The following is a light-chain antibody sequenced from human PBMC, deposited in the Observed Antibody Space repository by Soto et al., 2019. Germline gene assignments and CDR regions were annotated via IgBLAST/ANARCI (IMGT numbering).Light chain of an antibody. CDR2: EAS. V-gene: IGLV2-14*02. Sequence: QSVLTQPASVSGSPGQSITISCTGTSGDIGSYTLVSWYQQHPGKAPKLMIYEASERPSGVSNRFSGSRSGNTASLTISGLQAEDEADYSCSSNTISNTLVFGSGTKVTVL. J-gene: IGLJ1*01. CDR3: SSNTISNTLV. CDR1: SGDIGSYTL.